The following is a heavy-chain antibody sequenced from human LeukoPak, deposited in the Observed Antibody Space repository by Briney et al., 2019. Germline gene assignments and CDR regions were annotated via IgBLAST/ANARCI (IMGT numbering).Heavy chain of an antibody. CDR2: MNPNSGNT. CDR3: ARVPSGGDKFDP. V-gene: IGHV1-8*02. D-gene: IGHD6-25*01. Sequence: GESLKISCKGSGYSFTSYWIGWVRQATGQGLEWMGWMNPNSGNTGYAQKFQGRVTMTRNTSISTAYMELSSLRSEDTAVYYCARVPSGGDKFDPWGQGTLVTVSS. CDR1: GYSFTSYW. J-gene: IGHJ5*02.